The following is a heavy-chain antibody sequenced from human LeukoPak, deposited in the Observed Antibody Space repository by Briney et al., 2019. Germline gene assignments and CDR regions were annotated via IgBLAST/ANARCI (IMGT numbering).Heavy chain of an antibody. D-gene: IGHD3-10*01. Sequence: PGGSLRLSCAASGFTVSSNYMSWVRQAPGMGLEWVSSLYRGGSTYYADSVRGRFTISRDNSKSTLYLQMNSLRAEDTAVYYCARGNYGSGSYYVGDAFDIWGQGTMVTVSS. CDR1: GFTVSSNY. J-gene: IGHJ3*02. CDR2: LYRGGST. CDR3: ARGNYGSGSYYVGDAFDI. V-gene: IGHV3-53*01.